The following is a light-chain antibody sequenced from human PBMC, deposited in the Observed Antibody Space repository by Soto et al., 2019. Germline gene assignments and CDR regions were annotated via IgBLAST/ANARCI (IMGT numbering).Light chain of an antibody. J-gene: IGLJ1*01. CDR3: CSYVGSSTYV. Sequence: QSVLTQPASVSGSPGQSITISCTGTSSDVGTYNLVSWYQQHPGKAPKLMVYEGTKRPSGVSNRFSGSKPGNTASLTISGLQAEDEADYYCCSYVGSSTYVFXTGTKVTVL. V-gene: IGLV2-23*01. CDR2: EGT. CDR1: SSDVGTYNL.